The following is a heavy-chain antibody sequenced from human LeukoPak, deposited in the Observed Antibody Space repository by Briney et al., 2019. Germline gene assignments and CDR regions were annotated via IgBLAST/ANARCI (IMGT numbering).Heavy chain of an antibody. D-gene: IGHD3-3*01. CDR3: AREPTYYDFWSGYSPHTGWFDP. CDR1: GYTFTSYA. Sequence: GASVKVSCKASGYTFTSYAMNWVRQAPGQALEWMGWINTNPADPTYAQGFTGRFVFSLDTSVSTAYLQISSLKAEDTAVYYCAREPTYYDFWSGYSPHTGWFDPWGQGTLVTVSS. CDR2: INTNPADP. J-gene: IGHJ5*02. V-gene: IGHV7-4-1*02.